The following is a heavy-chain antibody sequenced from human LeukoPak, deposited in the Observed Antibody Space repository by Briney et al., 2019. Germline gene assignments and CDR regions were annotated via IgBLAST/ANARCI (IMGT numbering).Heavy chain of an antibody. CDR2: INHSGST. Sequence: SETLCLTCAVYGGSFSGYYWSWIRQPPGKGLEWIGEINHSGSTNYNPSLKSRVTISVDTSKNQFSLKLSSVTAADTAVYYCARRSSSWYGRGFYYFDYWGQGTLVTVSS. V-gene: IGHV4-34*01. D-gene: IGHD6-13*01. J-gene: IGHJ4*02. CDR3: ARRSSSWYGRGFYYFDY. CDR1: GGSFSGYY.